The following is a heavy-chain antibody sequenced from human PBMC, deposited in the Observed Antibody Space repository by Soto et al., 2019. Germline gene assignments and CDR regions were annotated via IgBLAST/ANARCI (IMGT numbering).Heavy chain of an antibody. D-gene: IGHD1-1*01. J-gene: IGHJ3*02. CDR3: ARALGQTTNAFDI. Sequence: ASVKVSCKASGYTFTGYYMHWVRQAPGQGLEWMGWINPNSGGTNYAQKFQGWVTMTRDTSISTAYMELSRLRSDDTAVYYCARALGQTTNAFDIWGQGTMVTVSS. V-gene: IGHV1-2*04. CDR2: INPNSGGT. CDR1: GYTFTGYY.